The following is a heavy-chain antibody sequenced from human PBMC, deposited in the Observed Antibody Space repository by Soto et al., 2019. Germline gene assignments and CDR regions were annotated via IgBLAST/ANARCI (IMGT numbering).Heavy chain of an antibody. Sequence: SGPTLVNPTQTLTLTCTFSGFSLSTSGMCVSWIRQPPGKALEWLALIYWDDDKRYSPSLKSRLTITKDTSKNQVVLTMTNMDPVDTATYYCAHSPLYCSGGSCYSQYYFDYWGQGTLVTVSS. V-gene: IGHV2-5*08. CDR1: GFSLSTSGMC. CDR3: AHSPLYCSGGSCYSQYYFDY. J-gene: IGHJ4*02. CDR2: IYWDDDK. D-gene: IGHD2-15*01.